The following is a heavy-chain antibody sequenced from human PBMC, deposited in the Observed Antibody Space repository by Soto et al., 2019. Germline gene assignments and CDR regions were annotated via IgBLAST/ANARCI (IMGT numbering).Heavy chain of an antibody. D-gene: IGHD5-12*01. Sequence: QVQLVQSGGEVKKPGASVTVSCKASGYTFINYHITWVRQAPGQGLEWMAWINTYNGMTDYAQKFQGRVTMTRDTSTSTDYMELRNLGSDDTAVYFCAKSPRGEMAKDWGQGTLVTVSS. J-gene: IGHJ4*02. CDR3: AKSPRGEMAKD. CDR2: INTYNGMT. V-gene: IGHV1-18*01. CDR1: GYTFINYH.